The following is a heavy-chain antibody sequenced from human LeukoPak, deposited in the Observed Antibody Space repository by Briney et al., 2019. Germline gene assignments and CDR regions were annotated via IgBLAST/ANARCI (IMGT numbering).Heavy chain of an antibody. CDR2: IYTSGST. Sequence: SETLSLTCTVSGGSISSGSYYWSWIRQPAGKGLEWIGRIYTSGSTNYNPSLKSRVTISVDTSKNQFSLKLSSVTAADAAVYYCARLIWFGGAFDIWGQGTMVTVSS. CDR1: GGSISSGSYY. J-gene: IGHJ3*02. V-gene: IGHV4-61*02. D-gene: IGHD3-10*01. CDR3: ARLIWFGGAFDI.